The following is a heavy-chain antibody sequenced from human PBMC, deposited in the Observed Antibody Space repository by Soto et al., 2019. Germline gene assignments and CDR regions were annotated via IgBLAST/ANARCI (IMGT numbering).Heavy chain of an antibody. Sequence: QITLNESGPALVKPTQTLTLTCTFSGFSLNTRDVGVGWIRQPPGKALEWLGVVYWDEDKTYSPSLKSRLTITKDTPKNQVVLRMTKMDPVDTATYYCADCMGGVASFWGQGILVTVSS. D-gene: IGHD3-16*01. CDR1: GFSLNTRDVG. J-gene: IGHJ4*02. CDR2: VYWDEDK. CDR3: ADCMGGVASF. V-gene: IGHV2-5*02.